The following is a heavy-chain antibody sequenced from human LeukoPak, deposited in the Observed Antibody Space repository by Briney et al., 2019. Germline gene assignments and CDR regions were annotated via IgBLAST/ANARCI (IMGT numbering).Heavy chain of an antibody. CDR1: GGSISTYY. D-gene: IGHD3-10*01. Sequence: SETLSLTCTVSGGSISTYYWSWIRQAAGKGLEWTGRIYVDGSTNYNPSLKSRVTMSVDTSKNQFSLNLSSVTAADTAVYYCAREDRASGRGLDPWGQGTLVTVSS. CDR3: AREDRASGRGLDP. J-gene: IGHJ5*02. V-gene: IGHV4-4*07. CDR2: IYVDGST.